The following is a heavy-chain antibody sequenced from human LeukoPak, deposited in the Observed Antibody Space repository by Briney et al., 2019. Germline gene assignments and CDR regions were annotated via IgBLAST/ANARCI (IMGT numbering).Heavy chain of an antibody. V-gene: IGHV4-39*01. CDR1: GGSISSSSYY. CDR2: IYYSGST. CDR3: ARQAKYYYGSGNPFDY. D-gene: IGHD3-10*01. J-gene: IGHJ4*02. Sequence: SETLSLTCTVSGGSISSSSYYWGWIRQPPGKGLEWIGSIYYSGSTYYNPSLKSRVTISVDTSKNQFSLKLSSVTAADTAVYYCARQAKYYYGSGNPFDYWGQGTLVTVSS.